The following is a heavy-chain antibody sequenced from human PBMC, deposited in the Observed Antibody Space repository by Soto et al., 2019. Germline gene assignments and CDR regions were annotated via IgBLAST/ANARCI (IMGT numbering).Heavy chain of an antibody. CDR2: ISGSGGST. J-gene: IGHJ3*02. CDR3: ASTMAAMIVVRGDAFDI. CDR1: GFTFSSYA. V-gene: IGHV3-23*01. Sequence: EVQLLESGGGLVQPGGSLRLSCAASGFTFSSYAMSWVRQAPGKGLEWVSSISGSGGSTNYADSVKGRFTISRDNSKNKLYLQRNSLRAEDTAVYYCASTMAAMIVVRGDAFDIWGQGTMVTVSS. D-gene: IGHD3-22*01.